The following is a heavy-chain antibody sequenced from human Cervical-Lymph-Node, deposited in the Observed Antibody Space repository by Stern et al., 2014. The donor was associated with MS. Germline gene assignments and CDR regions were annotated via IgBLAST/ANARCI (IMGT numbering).Heavy chain of an antibody. CDR1: GYTFTSYY. J-gene: IGHJ5*02. CDR2: INPSGGST. V-gene: IGHV1-46*03. D-gene: IGHD2-2*01. Sequence: QVQLVQSGAEVKKPGASVKVSCKASGYTFTSYYMHWVRQAPGQGLEWMGIINPSGGSTSYAQKFQGRVTMTRDTSTSTVYMELSSLRSEDTAVYYCARDRGRSTSRNWFDPWGQGTLVTVSS. CDR3: ARDRGRSTSRNWFDP.